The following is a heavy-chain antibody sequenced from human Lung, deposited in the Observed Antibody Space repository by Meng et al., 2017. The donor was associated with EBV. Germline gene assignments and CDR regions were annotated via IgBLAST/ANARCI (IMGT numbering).Heavy chain of an antibody. J-gene: IGHJ4*02. V-gene: IGHV3-30*18. CDR1: GFTFSSYG. CDR3: AKDRLRTTSPTDY. Sequence: QVQLVESXXGXVQPGXXLXXXXXASGFTFSSYGMHWVRQAPGKGLEWVAVISYDGSNKYYADSVEGRFTISRDNSKNTLYLQMNSLRAEDTAVYYCAKDRLRTTSPTDYWGQGTMVTVSS. CDR2: ISYDGSNK. D-gene: IGHD4-17*01.